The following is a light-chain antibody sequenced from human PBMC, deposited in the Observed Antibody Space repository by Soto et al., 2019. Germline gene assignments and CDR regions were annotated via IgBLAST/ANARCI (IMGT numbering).Light chain of an antibody. J-gene: IGLJ1*01. Sequence: SYELTQPPSVSVAPGKTANITCGGDNIGSKSVHWYQQKPGQAPVLVVFYDCGRPSGIPERFSGSNSGNTATLTISRVEAEDEADYYCQVWDTSGDPYYVFGTGTKLTVL. CDR2: YDC. V-gene: IGLV3-21*04. CDR3: QVWDTSGDPYYV. CDR1: NIGSKS.